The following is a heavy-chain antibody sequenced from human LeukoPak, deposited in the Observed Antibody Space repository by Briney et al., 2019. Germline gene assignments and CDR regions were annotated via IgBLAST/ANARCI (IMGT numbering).Heavy chain of an antibody. D-gene: IGHD2-2*02. CDR3: ARECSSTTCYTRSFDP. V-gene: IGHV4-38-2*02. Sequence: SETLSLTCIVSGYSISSGYYWGWIRQPPGKGLEWIGNLYHSGSTYYNPSLRSRAAISGDTSKNQFSLSLSSVTAADTAVYYCARECSSTTCYTRSFDPWGQGTLVTVSS. J-gene: IGHJ5*02. CDR1: GYSISSGYY. CDR2: LYHSGST.